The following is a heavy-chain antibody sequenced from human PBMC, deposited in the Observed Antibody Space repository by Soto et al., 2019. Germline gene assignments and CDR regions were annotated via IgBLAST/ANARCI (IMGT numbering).Heavy chain of an antibody. CDR2: IYSGGAT. CDR3: ARVDYGDYGWYFDR. D-gene: IGHD4-17*01. J-gene: IGHJ2*01. CDR1: GFTVTNKY. V-gene: IGHV3-53*01. Sequence: EVQLVESGGNLIQPGGSLRLSCAASGFTVTNKYMTWVRQAPGKGLEWVSLIYSGGATSYADSVKGRFTISRDNSQDILYLQVNSLRAEDTAVYYCARVDYGDYGWYFDRWGRGTLVTVSS.